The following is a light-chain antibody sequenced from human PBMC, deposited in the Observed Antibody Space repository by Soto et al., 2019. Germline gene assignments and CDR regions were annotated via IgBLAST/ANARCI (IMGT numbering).Light chain of an antibody. J-gene: IGKJ1*01. CDR1: QTISSW. V-gene: IGKV1-5*03. CDR3: QHYNSYSEA. Sequence: DIQITQSPSTLSGYLPPTVKTTFRSSQTISSWLAWYQQKPGKAPKLLIYKASTLKSGVPSRFSGSGSGTEFTLTISSLQTDDFATYYCQHYNSYSEAFGKGTKVDIK. CDR2: KAS.